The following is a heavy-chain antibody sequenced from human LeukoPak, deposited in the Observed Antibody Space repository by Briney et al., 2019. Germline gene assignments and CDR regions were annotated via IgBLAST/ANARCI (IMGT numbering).Heavy chain of an antibody. CDR2: IYHSGST. J-gene: IGHJ5*02. CDR3: ARGSYYDSSGYYYVGSWFDP. D-gene: IGHD3-22*01. V-gene: IGHV4-38-2*02. Sequence: PSETLSLTCTVSGYSFSSGYYWGWIRQPPGKGLEWIGSIYHSGSTYYTPSLKSRVTISVDTSKNQFSLKLSSVTVADTAVYYCARGSYYDSSGYYYVGSWFDPWGQGTLVTVSS. CDR1: GYSFSSGYY.